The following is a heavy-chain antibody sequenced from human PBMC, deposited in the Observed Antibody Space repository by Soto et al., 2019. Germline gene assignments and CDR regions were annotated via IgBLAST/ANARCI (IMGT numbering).Heavy chain of an antibody. CDR1: GYSFSSYW. D-gene: IGHD6-13*01. J-gene: IGHJ4*02. Sequence: GESLKISCKGSGYSFSSYWITWFRQMPGKGLEWMGIIYPGDSETRYSPSFHGKVTISADKSINTAYLQWNSLEASDTAFYFCARSPRSSPYFDYWGQGALVTVSS. CDR3: ARSPRSSPYFDY. V-gene: IGHV5-51*01. CDR2: IYPGDSET.